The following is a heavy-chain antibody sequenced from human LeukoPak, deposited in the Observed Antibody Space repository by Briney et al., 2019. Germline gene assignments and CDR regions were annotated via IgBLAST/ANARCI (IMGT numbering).Heavy chain of an antibody. D-gene: IGHD6-13*01. J-gene: IGHJ4*02. V-gene: IGHV4-39*07. CDR1: GGSISSSSYY. CDR3: ARLVVTDSSTPLDY. CDR2: IYYSGST. Sequence: SETLSLTCTVSGGSISSSSYYWGWIRQPPGKGLEWIGSIYYSGSTYYNPSLKSRVTISVDTSKNQFSLNLSSVTAADTAVYYCARLVVTDSSTPLDYWGQGTLVTVSS.